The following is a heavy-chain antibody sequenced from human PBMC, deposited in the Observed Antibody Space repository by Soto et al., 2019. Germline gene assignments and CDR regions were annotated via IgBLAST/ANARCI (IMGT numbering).Heavy chain of an antibody. D-gene: IGHD1-1*01. J-gene: IGHJ4*02. V-gene: IGHV3-23*01. Sequence: GWSLRLSCASSVFTFSSYAMRWVRQAPGKGLEWVSSISGSGGGTYYADSVKGRFTFSRDNSKNTLYLQMNSLRAEDTAVYYCAKFGMATTKRSPPYYIDYWGQGALVTVSS. CDR3: AKFGMATTKRSPPYYIDY. CDR2: ISGSGGGT. CDR1: VFTFSSYA.